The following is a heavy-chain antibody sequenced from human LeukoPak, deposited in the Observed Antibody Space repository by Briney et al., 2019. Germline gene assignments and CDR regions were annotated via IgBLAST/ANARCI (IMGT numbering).Heavy chain of an antibody. V-gene: IGHV1-2*02. CDR2: INPNSGGT. CDR1: GYTFTGYY. J-gene: IGHJ6*03. CDR3: ARRYCSSTSCRNMDV. D-gene: IGHD2-2*01. Sequence: ASVKVSCKASGYTFTGYYMHWVRQAPGQGLEWMGWINPNSGGTNYAQKFQGRVTMTRDTSISTAYMELSRLRSDDTAVYYCARRYCSSTSCRNMDVWGKGTTVTVSS.